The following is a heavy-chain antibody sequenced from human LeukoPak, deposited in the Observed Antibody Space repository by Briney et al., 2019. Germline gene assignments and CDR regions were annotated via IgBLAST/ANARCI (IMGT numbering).Heavy chain of an antibody. CDR2: INTNTGNP. J-gene: IGHJ5*02. CDR1: GYTFTSYA. V-gene: IGHV7-4-1*02. CDR3: ARANWFDP. Sequence: ASVNVSFKAAGYTFTSYAMNWVRQAPGPGLEWMGWINTNTGNPTYAQCFTGRFVFSLDTSVSTAYLQLSSLKAEDTAVYYCARANWFDPWGQGTLVTVSS.